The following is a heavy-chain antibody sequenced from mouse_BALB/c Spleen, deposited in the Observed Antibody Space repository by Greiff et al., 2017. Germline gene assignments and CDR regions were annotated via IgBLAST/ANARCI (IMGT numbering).Heavy chain of an antibody. CDR2: INPSTGYT. CDR1: GYTFTSYW. J-gene: IGHJ4*01. Sequence: QVQLQQSGAELAKPGASVKMSCKASGYTFTSYWMHWVKQRPGQGLEWIGYINPSTGYTEYNQKFKDKATLTADKSSSTAYMQLSSLTSEDSAVYYCARGDYLSMDYWGQGTSVTVSS. V-gene: IGHV1-7*01. D-gene: IGHD2-4*01. CDR3: ARGDYLSMDY.